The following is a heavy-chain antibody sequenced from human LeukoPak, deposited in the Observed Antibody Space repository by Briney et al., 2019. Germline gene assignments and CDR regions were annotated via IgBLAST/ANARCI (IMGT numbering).Heavy chain of an antibody. CDR3: AKTKGYFDWTKSND. Sequence: GGSLRLSCAASGFTFSSYDMSWVRQAPGKGLEWVSSISGNGGSTNYADSVKGRFTISRDNAKNSLYLQMNSLRAEDTALYYCAKTKGYFDWTKSNDWGQGTLVTVSS. CDR2: ISGNGGST. CDR1: GFTFSSYD. V-gene: IGHV3-23*01. D-gene: IGHD3-9*01. J-gene: IGHJ4*02.